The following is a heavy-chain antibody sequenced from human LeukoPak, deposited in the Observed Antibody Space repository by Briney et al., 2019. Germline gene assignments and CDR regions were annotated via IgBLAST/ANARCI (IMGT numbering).Heavy chain of an antibody. V-gene: IGHV3-7*01. D-gene: IGHD3-22*01. CDR3: ARDPENLFTMIVHDVFNI. Sequence: GGSLRLSCGASGFTFSSYAMSWVRQAPGKGLEWVANIKQDGSEKYYVDSVKGRFTISRDNAKNSLYLQMNSLRAEDTAVYYCARDPENLFTMIVHDVFNIWGQGTMVAVSS. J-gene: IGHJ3*02. CDR2: IKQDGSEK. CDR1: GFTFSSYA.